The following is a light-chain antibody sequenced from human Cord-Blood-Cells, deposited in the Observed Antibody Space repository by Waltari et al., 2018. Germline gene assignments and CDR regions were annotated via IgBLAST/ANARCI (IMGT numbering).Light chain of an antibody. Sequence: NFMLTQPHPGSESPWKTVTTSCTGSSGSNARNYVQGYQQRPRSAPTTVIYEDNQRPSGVPDRFSGSIDSSSNSASLTISGLKTEDEADYYCQSYDSSNHWVFGGGTKLTVL. CDR3: QSYDSSNHWV. CDR2: EDN. J-gene: IGLJ3*02. V-gene: IGLV6-57*02. CDR1: SGSNARNY.